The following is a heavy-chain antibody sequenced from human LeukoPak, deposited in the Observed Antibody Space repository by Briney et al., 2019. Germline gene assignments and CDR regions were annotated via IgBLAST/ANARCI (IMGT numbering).Heavy chain of an antibody. J-gene: IGHJ4*02. D-gene: IGHD1-26*01. CDR3: AKGGKWDVTPFDY. V-gene: IGHV3-23*01. CDR2: ISGGGGST. Sequence: GGSLRLSCAASGFTFSRYTMNWVRQAPGKGLEWVSTISGGGGSTYYADSVKGRFTISRDNSKNTLYLQVNSLRAEDTAVYYCAKGGKWDVTPFDYWGQGTLVTVSS. CDR1: GFTFSRYT.